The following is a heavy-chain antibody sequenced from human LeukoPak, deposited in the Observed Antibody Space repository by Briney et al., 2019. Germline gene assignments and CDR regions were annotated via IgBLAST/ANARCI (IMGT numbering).Heavy chain of an antibody. D-gene: IGHD5-12*01. CDR2: IKQDGSQK. CDR1: GFTFSNYW. Sequence: GSLRLSCAASGFTFSNYWMYWVRQAPGKGLEWVANIKQDGSQKYYVDSVKGRFTISRDNAKNSLYLQLNSLRVEDTAVYYCARDADGGYSFAYWGQGTLVTVSS. J-gene: IGHJ4*02. CDR3: ARDADGGYSFAY. V-gene: IGHV3-7*01.